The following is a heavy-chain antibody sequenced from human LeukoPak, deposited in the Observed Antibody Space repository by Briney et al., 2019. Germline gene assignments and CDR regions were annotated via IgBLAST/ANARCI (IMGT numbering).Heavy chain of an antibody. V-gene: IGHV1-69*05. CDR1: GYTFTGYY. D-gene: IGHD2-15*01. CDR3: ARDRQYCSGGSCYFDY. Sequence: SVKVSCKASGYTFTGYYMHWVRQAPGQGLEWVGRIIPIFGTPNYAQKFQGRVTITTDESTSTAYMDLSSLRSEDTAVYYCARDRQYCSGGSCYFDYWGQGTLVTVSS. CDR2: IIPIFGTP. J-gene: IGHJ4*02.